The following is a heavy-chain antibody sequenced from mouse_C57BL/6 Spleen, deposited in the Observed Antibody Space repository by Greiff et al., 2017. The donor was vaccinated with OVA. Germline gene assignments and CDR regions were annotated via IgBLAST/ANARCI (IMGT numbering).Heavy chain of an antibody. D-gene: IGHD2-4*01. CDR2: ISSGGDYI. Sequence: DVMLVESGEGLVKPGGSLKLSCAASGFTFSSYAMSWVRQTPEKRLEWVAYISSGGDYIYYADTVKGRFPISRDNARNTLYLQMSSLKSEDTAMYYCTRGDYDYWGQGTTLTVSS. J-gene: IGHJ2*01. CDR1: GFTFSSYA. CDR3: TRGDYDY. V-gene: IGHV5-9-1*02.